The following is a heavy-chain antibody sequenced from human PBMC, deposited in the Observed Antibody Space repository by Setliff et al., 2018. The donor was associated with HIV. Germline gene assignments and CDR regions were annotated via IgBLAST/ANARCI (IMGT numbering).Heavy chain of an antibody. D-gene: IGHD3-22*01. CDR2: IFASGDT. J-gene: IGHJ3*02. Sequence: ETLSLTCTVSDASINSYYWNWLRQPPGKGLEWIGFIFASGDTKYNPSLQSRVSMSTDTSKNQFSLKLSSATAADTAVYYCARSRLHYYDSSGYTAFDIWGQGTMVTVSS. CDR3: ARSRLHYYDSSGYTAFDI. CDR1: DASINSYY. V-gene: IGHV4-4*09.